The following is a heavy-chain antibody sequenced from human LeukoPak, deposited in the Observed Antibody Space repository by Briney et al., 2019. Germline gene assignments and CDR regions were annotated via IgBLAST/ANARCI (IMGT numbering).Heavy chain of an antibody. CDR2: IYPGDSDT. CDR3: ARRGPIAAAGTGWFDP. Sequence: GESLKISCKGSGYSFTSYWIGWVRQMPGKGLEWMGIIYPGDSDTRYSPSFQGQVTISADKSISTAYLQWSSLKASDTAMYYCARRGPIAAAGTGWFDPWGQGTLVTVSS. V-gene: IGHV5-51*01. J-gene: IGHJ5*02. CDR1: GYSFTSYW. D-gene: IGHD6-13*01.